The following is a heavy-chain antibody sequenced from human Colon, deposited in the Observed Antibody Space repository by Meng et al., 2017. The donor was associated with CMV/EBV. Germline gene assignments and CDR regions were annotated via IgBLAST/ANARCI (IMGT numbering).Heavy chain of an antibody. J-gene: IGHJ4*02. CDR2: TSRSGSTK. Sequence: CVAYGFNFSAHYMSWIRQVPGKGLEWISFTSRSGSTKNYADSVKGRFTISRDNAKNSLFLQLNSLRAEDTAVYYCAREVAVTKFFDFWGQGTVVTVSS. V-gene: IGHV3-11*01. D-gene: IGHD6-19*01. CDR3: AREVAVTKFFDF. CDR1: GFNFSAHY.